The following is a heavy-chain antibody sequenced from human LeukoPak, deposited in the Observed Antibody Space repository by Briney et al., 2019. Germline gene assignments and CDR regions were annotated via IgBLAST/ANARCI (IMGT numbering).Heavy chain of an antibody. V-gene: IGHV4-39*07. CDR3: ARAHLVLLWFGGRENWFDP. D-gene: IGHD3-10*01. CDR1: GGSISSSSYY. CDR2: INHSGST. J-gene: IGHJ5*02. Sequence: SETLSLTCTVSGGSISSSSYYWGWIRQPPGKGLEWIGEINHSGSTNYNPSLKSRVTISVDTSKNQFSLKLSSVTAADTAVYYCARAHLVLLWFGGRENWFDPWGQGTLVTVSS.